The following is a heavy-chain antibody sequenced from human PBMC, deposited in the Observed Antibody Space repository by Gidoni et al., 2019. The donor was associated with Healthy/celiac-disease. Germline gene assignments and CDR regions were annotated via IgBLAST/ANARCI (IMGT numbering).Heavy chain of an antibody. Sequence: EVQLVESGGGLVQPGGSLRLSCAASGFTFSSYWMHWVRQAAGKGLGGVSRFNSDGSSTSYADSVKGRFTISRDNAKNTLYLQMNSLRAEDTAVYYCAREVYYYDSSGYYGGVDYWGQGTLVTVSS. CDR1: GFTFSSYW. CDR3: AREVYYYDSSGYYGGVDY. D-gene: IGHD3-22*01. J-gene: IGHJ4*02. CDR2: FNSDGSST. V-gene: IGHV3-74*01.